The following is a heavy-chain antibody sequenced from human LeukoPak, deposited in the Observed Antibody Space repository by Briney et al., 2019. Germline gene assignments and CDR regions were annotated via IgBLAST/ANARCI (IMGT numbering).Heavy chain of an antibody. V-gene: IGHV3-15*01. CDR3: AKDQSWIQLWFHPYYMDV. J-gene: IGHJ6*03. CDR1: GFTFSNAW. Sequence: GGSLRLSCAASGFTFSNAWMSWVRQAPGKGLEWVGRIKSKTDGGTTDYAAPVKGRFTISRDNSKNTLYLQMNSLRAEDTAVYYCAKDQSWIQLWFHPYYMDVWGKGTTVTVSS. CDR2: IKSKTDGGTT. D-gene: IGHD5-18*01.